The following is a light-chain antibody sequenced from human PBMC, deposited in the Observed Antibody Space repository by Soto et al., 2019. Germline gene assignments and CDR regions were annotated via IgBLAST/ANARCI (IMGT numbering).Light chain of an antibody. CDR3: SSYTSTNTFV. V-gene: IGLV2-14*01. Sequence: QSALTQPASVSGSPGQSITISCTGTSSDVGAYKYVSWYRQHPGKAPKLMIYEVSNRPSGVSNRFSGSKSDITASLTISGLQADDEADYYCSSYTSTNTFVFGTGTKVTVL. CDR2: EVS. CDR1: SSDVGAYKY. J-gene: IGLJ1*01.